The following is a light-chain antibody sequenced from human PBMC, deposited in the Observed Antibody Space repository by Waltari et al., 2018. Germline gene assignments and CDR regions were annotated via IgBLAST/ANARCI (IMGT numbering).Light chain of an antibody. CDR3: AAWDDSLIGPV. V-gene: IGLV1-44*01. J-gene: IGLJ3*02. Sequence: QSVLTQSPSTSGTPGQKVTISCSGSSSNIGSNTVNWYQQHPGTAPKLLIYGTNRRPSGVPDRFSGHRLGTSASLAISGLQSEDEADYYCAAWDDSLIGPVFGGGTKLTVL. CDR1: SSNIGSNT. CDR2: GTN.